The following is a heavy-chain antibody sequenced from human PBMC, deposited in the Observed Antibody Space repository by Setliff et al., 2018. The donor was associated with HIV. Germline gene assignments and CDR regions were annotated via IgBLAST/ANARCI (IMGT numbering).Heavy chain of an antibody. D-gene: IGHD3-10*01. CDR2: IKPNRGAT. Sequence: ASVKVSCKASGFTFTNFHIHWVRQAPGQGLEWMGSIKPNRGATKYAQTFQGRVTMTRDTSISTAYMELSRLRSDDTAVYFCARARDGFNFGLKYWGEGTLVTVSS. V-gene: IGHV1-2*02. CDR1: GFTFTNFH. J-gene: IGHJ4*02. CDR3: ARARDGFNFGLKY.